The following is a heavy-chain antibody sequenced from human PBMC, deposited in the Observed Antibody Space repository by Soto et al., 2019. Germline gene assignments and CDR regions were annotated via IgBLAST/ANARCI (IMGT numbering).Heavy chain of an antibody. Sequence: GGSLRLSCAASGFTFSNAWMNWVRQAPGKGLEWVGRIKSKTDGGTTDYAAPVKGRFTISRDDSKSTLYLQMNSLKAEEPAVYYCTTDRVTGIPRRDYYYGMDVWGQGTTVTVSS. V-gene: IGHV3-15*07. CDR3: TTDRVTGIPRRDYYYGMDV. CDR1: GFTFSNAW. D-gene: IGHD1-20*01. J-gene: IGHJ6*02. CDR2: IKSKTDGGTT.